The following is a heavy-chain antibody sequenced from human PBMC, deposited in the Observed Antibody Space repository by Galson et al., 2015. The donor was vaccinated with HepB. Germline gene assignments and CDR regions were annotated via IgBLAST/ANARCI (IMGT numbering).Heavy chain of an antibody. D-gene: IGHD1-26*01. V-gene: IGHV1-18*01. CDR3: ARAPYSGSFDAFDI. Sequence: SVKVSCKASGYTFTSYGISWVRQAPGQGPEWMGWISAYNGNTNYAQKLQGRVTMTTDTSTSTAYMELRSLRSDDTAVYYCARAPYSGSFDAFDIWGQGTMVTVSS. CDR2: ISAYNGNT. CDR1: GYTFTSYG. J-gene: IGHJ3*02.